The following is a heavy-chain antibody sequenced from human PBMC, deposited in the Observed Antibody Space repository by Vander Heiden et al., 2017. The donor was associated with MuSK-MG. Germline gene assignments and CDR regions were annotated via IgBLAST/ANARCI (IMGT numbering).Heavy chain of an antibody. V-gene: IGHV3-30-3*01. CDR3: ARDRRATGAFDI. CDR1: GFTFSSYA. Sequence: GVVQPGRSLRLSCAASGFTFSSYAMHWVRQAPGKGLEWVAVISYDGSNKSYADSVKGRFTISRDNSKNTLYLQMNSLRAEDTAVYYCARDRRATGAFDIWGQGTMGNVSS. CDR2: ISYDGSNK. D-gene: IGHD1-26*01. J-gene: IGHJ3*02.